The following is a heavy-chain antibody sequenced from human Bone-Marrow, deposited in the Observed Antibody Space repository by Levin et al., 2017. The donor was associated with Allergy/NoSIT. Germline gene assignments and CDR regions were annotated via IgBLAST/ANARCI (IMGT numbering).Heavy chain of an antibody. Sequence: GGSLRLSCAASGFAFSGSSMYWVRQASGKGLEWVGRIRRKANSYATTYAASVEGRFTISRDDSKNTAYLQMNSLKIEDTAVYYCNRENVWGQGTTVTVSS. CDR1: GFAFSGSS. CDR3: NRENV. CDR2: IRRKANSYAT. J-gene: IGHJ6*02. V-gene: IGHV3-73*01.